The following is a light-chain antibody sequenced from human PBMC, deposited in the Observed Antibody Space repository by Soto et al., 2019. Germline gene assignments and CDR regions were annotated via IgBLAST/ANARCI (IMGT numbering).Light chain of an antibody. Sequence: EIVLTQSPATLSVSLGASATLSCRASQSVSLSLAWFQMRPGQPPRLLIYGASTRATDIPARFSGSGSGTEFTLTMSSLESEDCAVYFCQQYHIWPAWTFGQGTKVEF. V-gene: IGKV3-15*01. CDR1: QSVSLS. J-gene: IGKJ1*01. CDR2: GAS. CDR3: QQYHIWPAWT.